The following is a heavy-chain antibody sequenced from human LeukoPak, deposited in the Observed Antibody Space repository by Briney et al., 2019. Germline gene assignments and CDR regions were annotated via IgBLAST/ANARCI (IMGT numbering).Heavy chain of an antibody. Sequence: AGSLRLSCAASGFTFSSYSMNWVRQVPGNGLGLVSSISSSSSYIYYADSVKGRFTISRDNAKSSLYLQMNSLRAEDTAVYYCARGVAAAGEEGVDYWGQGTLVTVSS. CDR2: ISSSSSYI. CDR1: GFTFSSYS. V-gene: IGHV3-21*01. D-gene: IGHD6-13*01. CDR3: ARGVAAAGEEGVDY. J-gene: IGHJ4*02.